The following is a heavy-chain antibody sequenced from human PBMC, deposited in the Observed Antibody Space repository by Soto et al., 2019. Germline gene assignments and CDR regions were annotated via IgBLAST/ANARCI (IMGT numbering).Heavy chain of an antibody. D-gene: IGHD1-26*01. CDR2: IYYSGST. J-gene: IGHJ3*02. CDR1: GGSISSYY. CDR3: ARVSRYSGSYDAFDI. V-gene: IGHV4-59*01. Sequence: QSQTLSLTCTVSGGSISSYYWSWIRQPPGKGLEWIGYIYYSGSTNYNPSLKSRVTISVDTSKNQFSLKLSSVTAADTAVYYCARVSRYSGSYDAFDIWGQGTMVTVSS.